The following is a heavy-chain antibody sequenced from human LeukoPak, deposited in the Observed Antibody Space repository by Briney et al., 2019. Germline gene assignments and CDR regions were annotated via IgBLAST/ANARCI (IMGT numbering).Heavy chain of an antibody. J-gene: IGHJ5*02. CDR3: AKGSRYCSSTSCLFRPFDP. V-gene: IGHV3-30*18. Sequence: PGRSLRLSCAASGYTFSSYGMQWVRQAPGKGLEWVAVISYDGSNKYYADSVKGRFTISRDNSKNTLYLQMNSLRAEDTAVYYCAKGSRYCSSTSCLFRPFDPWGQGTLVTVSS. D-gene: IGHD2-2*01. CDR1: GYTFSSYG. CDR2: ISYDGSNK.